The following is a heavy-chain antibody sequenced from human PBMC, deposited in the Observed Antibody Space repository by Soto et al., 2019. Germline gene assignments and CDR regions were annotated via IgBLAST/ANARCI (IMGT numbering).Heavy chain of an antibody. V-gene: IGHV5-51*01. D-gene: IGHD3-10*01. J-gene: IGHJ4*02. CDR3: ASRRAGVGSFVSRDYALDV. Sequence: PGESLKISCKGSGYSFSSYWIGWVRQTPGKGLEWMGIIYPGDSDTRYSPSFQGQVTISADKSISTAYLQWSSLKASDTAMYYCASRRAGVGSFVSRDYALDVWGPGTLVTLAS. CDR2: IYPGDSDT. CDR1: GYSFSSYW.